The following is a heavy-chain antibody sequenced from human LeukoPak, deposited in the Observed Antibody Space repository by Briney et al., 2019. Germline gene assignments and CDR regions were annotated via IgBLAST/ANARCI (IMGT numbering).Heavy chain of an antibody. Sequence: SGPPLVNPTQTLTLTCTFSGFSLNTSGVGVGWIRQPPGKALQWLALIYWDDDKRYSPSLKNRLTITKDTSKNQVVLSMTNMDPVDTATYFCARDPGWRTFDSWGQGAPVTVSS. J-gene: IGHJ4*02. CDR1: GFSLNTSGVG. CDR3: ARDPGWRTFDS. CDR2: IYWDDDK. V-gene: IGHV2-5*02. D-gene: IGHD2-15*01.